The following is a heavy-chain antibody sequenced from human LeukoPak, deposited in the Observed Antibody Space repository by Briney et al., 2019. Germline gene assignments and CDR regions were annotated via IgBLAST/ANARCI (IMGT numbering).Heavy chain of an antibody. D-gene: IGHD3-3*01. J-gene: IGHJ6*02. CDR1: GFTFSSYW. CDR2: IKQDGSEK. CDR3: ARVSPLYYYFWSGYYPYYGMDV. V-gene: IGHV3-7*01. Sequence: PGGSLRLSCAASGFTFSSYWMSWVRQAPGKGLEWVANIKQDGSEKYYVDSVKGRFTISRDKAKNSLYLQMNSLRAEDTAVYYCARVSPLYYYFWSGYYPYYGMDVWGQGTTVTVSS.